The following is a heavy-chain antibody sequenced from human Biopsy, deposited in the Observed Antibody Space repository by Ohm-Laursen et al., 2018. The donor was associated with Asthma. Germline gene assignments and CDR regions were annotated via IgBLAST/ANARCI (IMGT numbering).Heavy chain of an antibody. CDR2: ISKDASTQ. CDR1: GFSFSNFA. J-gene: IGHJ3*02. CDR3: VRDGTDDAFDI. Sequence: SLRPSWAASGFSFSNFAIHWVRQAPGKGLEWVGVISKDASTQDYADSVKGRFTMARDNSKNTLDLQMNSLREEDTAVYYCVRDGTDDAFDIWGQGTVVSVSS. V-gene: IGHV3-30*01. D-gene: IGHD1-1*01.